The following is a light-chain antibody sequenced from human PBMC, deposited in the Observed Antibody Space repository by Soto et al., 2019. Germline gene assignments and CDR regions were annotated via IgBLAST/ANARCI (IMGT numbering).Light chain of an antibody. Sequence: QSVLTQPPSVSGAPGQRVTISCTGSSSNIGAGYDVLWYQQLPGTAPKLLIYGNNNRPSGVPDRFSGSKSGTSASLAITGLQAEDEADYYCQSYDSSLSALFGGGTQLTVL. CDR1: SSNIGAGYD. CDR2: GNN. V-gene: IGLV1-40*01. CDR3: QSYDSSLSAL. J-gene: IGLJ2*01.